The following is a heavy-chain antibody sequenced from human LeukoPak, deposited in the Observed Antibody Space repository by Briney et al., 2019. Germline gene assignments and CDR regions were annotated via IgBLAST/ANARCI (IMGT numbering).Heavy chain of an antibody. V-gene: IGHV3-23*01. CDR1: GFTFSSYA. CDR2: ISGSGGST. D-gene: IGHD2-2*01. Sequence: PGGSLRLSWAASGFTFSSYAMSWVRQAPGKGLEWVSAISGSGGSTYYADSVKGRFTISRDNSKNTLYMQMNSLRAEDTAVYYCAKGAASDVVVVTAAGLVDYWGQGTLVTVSS. J-gene: IGHJ4*02. CDR3: AKGAASDVVVVTAAGLVDY.